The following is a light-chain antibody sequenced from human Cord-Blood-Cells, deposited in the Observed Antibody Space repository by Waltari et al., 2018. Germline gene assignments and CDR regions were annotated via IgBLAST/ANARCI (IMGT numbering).Light chain of an antibody. J-gene: IGLJ2*01. CDR2: EGS. CDR3: CSYAGSSTFEV. Sequence: QSALTQPASVSGSPGPSIPISCTGTSSVVGSYNLVSWDQQHPGKAPKLMNYEGSKRPSGASNRFSGSKAVNTAALTISGRQGEDAADYYCCSYAGSSTFEVFGGGTKLTVL. V-gene: IGLV2-23*03. CDR1: SSVVGSYNL.